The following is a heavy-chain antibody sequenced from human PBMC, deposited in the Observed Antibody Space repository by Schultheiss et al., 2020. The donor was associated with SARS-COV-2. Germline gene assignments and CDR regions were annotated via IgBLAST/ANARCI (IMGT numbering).Heavy chain of an antibody. CDR1: GFTFTSSA. CDR2: IVVGSGNT. Sequence: SVKVSCKASGFTFTSSAVQWVRQARGQRLEWIGWIVVGSGNTNYAQKFQERVTITRDMSTSTAHMELSSLRSEDKAVYYCAAESSGYSGFDPWGQGTLVTVSS. D-gene: IGHD3-22*01. J-gene: IGHJ5*02. CDR3: AAESSGYSGFDP. V-gene: IGHV1-58*01.